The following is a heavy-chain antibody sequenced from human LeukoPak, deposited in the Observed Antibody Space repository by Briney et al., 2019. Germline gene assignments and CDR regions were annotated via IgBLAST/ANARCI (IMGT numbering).Heavy chain of an antibody. V-gene: IGHV3-30*02. J-gene: IGHJ4*02. CDR1: GFTLSSYG. Sequence: PGGSLRLSCAASGFTLSSYGMHWVRQAPGKGLEWVAFIRYDGSNKYYADSVKGRFTISRDSSKNTLYLQMNSLRAEDTAVYYCAKGYSSSWYEIDYWGQGTLVTVSS. D-gene: IGHD6-13*01. CDR3: AKGYSSSWYEIDY. CDR2: IRYDGSNK.